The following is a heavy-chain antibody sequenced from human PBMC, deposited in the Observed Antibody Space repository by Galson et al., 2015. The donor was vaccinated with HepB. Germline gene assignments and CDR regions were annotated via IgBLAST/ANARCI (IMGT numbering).Heavy chain of an antibody. J-gene: IGHJ4*02. CDR2: TYYRSKWYN. D-gene: IGHD6-19*01. CDR3: ARGRYLYSSGLFDY. Sequence: CAISGDSVSSNSAGWNWIRQSPSRGLEWLGRTYYRSKWYNDYAVSVKGRITINPDTSKNQFSLQLNSVTPEDTAVYYCARGRYLYSSGLFDYWGQGTLVTVSS. V-gene: IGHV6-1*01. CDR1: GDSVSSNSAG.